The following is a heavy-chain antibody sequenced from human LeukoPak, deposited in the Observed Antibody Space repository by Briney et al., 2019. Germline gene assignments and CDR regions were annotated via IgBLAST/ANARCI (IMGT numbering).Heavy chain of an antibody. V-gene: IGHV1-24*01. CDR1: GYTFTSNY. J-gene: IGHJ4*02. Sequence: GASVKVSCKAFGYTFTSNYMHWVRQAPGKGLEWMGGFDPEDGETFYAQKFQGRVTMTEDTSTDTAYMELSSLRSEDTAVYYCATDYYYDSSGSYYTVDYWGQGTLVTVSS. CDR3: ATDYYYDSSGSYYTVDY. D-gene: IGHD3-22*01. CDR2: FDPEDGET.